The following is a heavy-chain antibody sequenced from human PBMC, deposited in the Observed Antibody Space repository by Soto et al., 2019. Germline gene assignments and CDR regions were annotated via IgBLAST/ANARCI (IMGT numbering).Heavy chain of an antibody. Sequence: QVQLVESGGGLVKPGGSLRLSCVASGFTFSDYYMSWFRQAPGTGLEWVSYISSGGSVIYSADSMKGRFTISRDNAKNSLYLQVNRLRAEDTAVYYCAREPIDDYMISGGFDYWGQGILVTVSS. V-gene: IGHV3-11*01. CDR1: GFTFSDYY. CDR3: AREPIDDYMISGGFDY. D-gene: IGHD4-4*01. J-gene: IGHJ4*02. CDR2: ISSGGSVI.